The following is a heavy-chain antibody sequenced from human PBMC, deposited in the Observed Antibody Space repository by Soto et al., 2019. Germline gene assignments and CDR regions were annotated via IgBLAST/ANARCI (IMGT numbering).Heavy chain of an antibody. CDR2: ISYDGSNK. Sequence: GGSLRLSCAASGFTFSSYAMHWVRQAPGKGLEWVAVISYDGSNKYYADSVKGRFTISRDNSKNTLYQQMNSLRAEDTAVYYCARYQDTAMVGGGDVMDVCSQGTTVTVSS. D-gene: IGHD5-18*01. CDR3: ARYQDTAMVGGGDVMDV. V-gene: IGHV3-30-3*01. J-gene: IGHJ6*02. CDR1: GFTFSSYA.